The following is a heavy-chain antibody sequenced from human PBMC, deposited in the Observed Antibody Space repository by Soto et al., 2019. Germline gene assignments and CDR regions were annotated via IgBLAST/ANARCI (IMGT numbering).Heavy chain of an antibody. CDR3: AKDNGDCGVVGHIDY. CDR1: GFTFSSYA. J-gene: IGHJ4*02. D-gene: IGHD3-3*01. V-gene: IGHV3-23*01. CDR2: ISGSGGST. Sequence: GGSLRLSCAASGFTFSSYAMSWVRQAPGKGLEWVSAISGSGGSTYYADSVKGRFTISRDNSKNTLYLQMNSLRAEDTAVYYCAKDNGDCGVVGHIDYWGQGTLVTVSS.